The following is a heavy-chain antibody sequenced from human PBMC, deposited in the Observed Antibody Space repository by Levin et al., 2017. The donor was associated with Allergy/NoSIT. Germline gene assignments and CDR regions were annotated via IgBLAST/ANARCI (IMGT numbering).Heavy chain of an antibody. CDR2: ISSSSSYT. Sequence: GESLKISCVASGFTFSDNYMSWIRQAPGKGLEWVSYISSSSSYTNYADSVKGRFTISRDNAKNSLYLQMNSLRAEDTAVYYCARSGYSGYNAFDIWGQGTMVTVSS. J-gene: IGHJ3*02. V-gene: IGHV3-11*03. CDR1: GFTFSDNY. CDR3: ARSGYSGYNAFDI. D-gene: IGHD5-12*01.